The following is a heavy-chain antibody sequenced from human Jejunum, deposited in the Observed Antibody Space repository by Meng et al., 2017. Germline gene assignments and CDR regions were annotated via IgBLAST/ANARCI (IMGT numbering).Heavy chain of an antibody. CDR3: VRVLSGASTDYFDS. CDR2: ISSNGRST. J-gene: IGHJ4*02. CDR1: GFIFSTYD. Sequence: GESLKISCAASGFIFSTYDMHWVRQAPGKGLVWVSRISSNGRSTNYADSVEGRFTISRDNAKNTLYLQMNSLRVEDTAMYYCVRVLSGASTDYFDSWGQGTLVTVSS. D-gene: IGHD1-26*01. V-gene: IGHV3-74*01.